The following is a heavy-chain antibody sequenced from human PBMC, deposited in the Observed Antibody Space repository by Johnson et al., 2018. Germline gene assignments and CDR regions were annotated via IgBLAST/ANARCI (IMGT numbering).Heavy chain of an antibody. Sequence: VQLVESGGGLVQPGGSLRLSCSASGFSFRDYWMSWVRQAPGKGLEWVASLKEDGSEKHYVDSLKGRFTISRDNAKNSLYLQMNSLRVEATAAYFCARDGAGITPSDFWGQGTLVTVSS. CDR3: ARDGAGITPSDF. D-gene: IGHD5-24*01. V-gene: IGHV3-7*01. J-gene: IGHJ4*02. CDR1: GFSFRDYW. CDR2: LKEDGSEK.